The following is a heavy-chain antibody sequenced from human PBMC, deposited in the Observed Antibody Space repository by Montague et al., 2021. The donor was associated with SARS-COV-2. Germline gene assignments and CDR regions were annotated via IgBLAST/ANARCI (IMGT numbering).Heavy chain of an antibody. D-gene: IGHD6-13*01. J-gene: IGHJ4*02. CDR1: GDSISSGGYY. CDR3: ARDVGWYSSSWFDY. Sequence: TLSLTCTVSGDSISSGGYYWSWIGQHPGKGLEWIGYIYYSGSTYYNPSLKSRVTISVDTSKNQFSLKLSSVTAADTAVYYCARDVGWYSSSWFDYWGQGTLVTVSS. CDR2: IYYSGST. V-gene: IGHV4-31*03.